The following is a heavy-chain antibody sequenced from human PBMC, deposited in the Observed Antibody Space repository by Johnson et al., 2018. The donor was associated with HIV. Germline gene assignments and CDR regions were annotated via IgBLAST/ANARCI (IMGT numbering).Heavy chain of an antibody. Sequence: AQMVESGGGLVQPGGSLRLSCAASGFTVSSNYMSWVRQAPGKGLEWVSVIYSGGSTYYADSVKGRFTISRDNAKNSLYLQINSLRAEDTALYCCARGSGSYYSNAFDIWGQGTMVTVSS. V-gene: IGHV3-66*01. CDR3: ARGSGSYYSNAFDI. J-gene: IGHJ3*02. CDR1: GFTVSSNY. CDR2: IYSGGST. D-gene: IGHD1-26*01.